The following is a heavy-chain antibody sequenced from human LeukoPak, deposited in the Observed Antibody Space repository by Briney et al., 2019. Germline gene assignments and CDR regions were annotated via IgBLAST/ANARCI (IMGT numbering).Heavy chain of an antibody. V-gene: IGHV4-59*08. CDR3: ARQGGATSYFDY. D-gene: IGHD1-26*01. CDR2: IYYSGST. CDR1: GGSISSYY. Sequence: PSETLSLTCTVSGGSISSYYWSWIRQPPGKGLEWIGYIYYSGSTNYNPSLKSRVTISVDTSKNQFSLKLSSVTAADTAVYYCARQGGATSYFDYWGQGTLVTVSS. J-gene: IGHJ4*02.